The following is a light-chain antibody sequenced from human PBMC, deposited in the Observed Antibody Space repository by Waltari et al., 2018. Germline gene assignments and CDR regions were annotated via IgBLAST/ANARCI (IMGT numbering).Light chain of an antibody. CDR1: QGISNY. V-gene: IGKV1-27*01. J-gene: IGKJ1*01. Sequence: DIQMTQSPSSLSASVGDRVTITCRASQGISNYLAWYQQKPVKVPKLLIYFASTLQSGVPSRFSGSGSGTDFTLTISSLQPEDVATYYCQKCNSAPWTFGQGTRVEIK. CDR3: QKCNSAPWT. CDR2: FAS.